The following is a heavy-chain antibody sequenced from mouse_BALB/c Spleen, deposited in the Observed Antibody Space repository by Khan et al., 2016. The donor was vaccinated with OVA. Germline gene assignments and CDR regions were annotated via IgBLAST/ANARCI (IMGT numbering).Heavy chain of an antibody. Sequence: EVQLVESGGGLVKPGGSLKVSCAASGFTFSNYGMSWVRQTPDKSLQWVASISSGGNTYYPDNAKGRFTISRENDRNILYMQMNSLRHEATAIYYCARDYWFVYWGQGTLVTVSA. CDR2: ISSGGNT. CDR1: GFTFSNYG. J-gene: IGHJ3*01. CDR3: ARDYWFVY. V-gene: IGHV5-6-5*01.